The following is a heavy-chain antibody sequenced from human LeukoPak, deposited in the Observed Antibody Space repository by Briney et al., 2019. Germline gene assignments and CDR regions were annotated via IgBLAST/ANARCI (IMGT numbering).Heavy chain of an antibody. J-gene: IGHJ6*03. V-gene: IGHV3-21*01. Sequence: PGGSLRLSCAASGFTFSSYSMNWVRQAPGKGLEWVSSISSSSSYIYYADPVKGRFTISRDNAKNSLYLQMNSLRAEDTAVYYCARDPNTYYYDSSGYYYYYYYYMDVWGKGTTVTVSS. CDR1: GFTFSSYS. CDR2: ISSSSSYI. D-gene: IGHD3-22*01. CDR3: ARDPNTYYYDSSGYYYYYYYYMDV.